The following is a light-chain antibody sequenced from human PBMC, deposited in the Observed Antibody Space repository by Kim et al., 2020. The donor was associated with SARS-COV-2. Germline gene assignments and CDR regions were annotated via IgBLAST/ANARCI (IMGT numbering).Light chain of an antibody. V-gene: IGLV3-1*01. CDR3: HAWDSRVV. Sequence: SVSPGQPPSITCSGDKLGAKYPCWYQHKPGLSPVLVIYQDSKRPSGIPERFSCSNSGNTATLAIRGTQAMDQADYYCHAWDSRVVFGGGTQLPVL. J-gene: IGLJ2*01. CDR1: KLGAKY. CDR2: QDS.